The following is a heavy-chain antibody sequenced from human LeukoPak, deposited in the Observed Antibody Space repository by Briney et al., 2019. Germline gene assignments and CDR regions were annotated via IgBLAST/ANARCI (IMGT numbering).Heavy chain of an antibody. J-gene: IGHJ4*01. CDR3: STDPRLLTY. CDR2: ISNSGNII. Sequence: GGSLRLSCAASGFTFSDYYMSWIRQAPGKGLEWLSYISNSGNIIDYADSVKGRFTISRDNARTSLYLQMNSLGPDDTALYYCSTDPRLLTYWGHGTLVTVSS. CDR1: GFTFSDYY. V-gene: IGHV3-11*01. D-gene: IGHD2-8*01.